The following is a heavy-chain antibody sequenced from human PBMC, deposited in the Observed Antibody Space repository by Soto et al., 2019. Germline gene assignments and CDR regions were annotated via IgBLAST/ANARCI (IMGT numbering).Heavy chain of an antibody. J-gene: IGHJ4*02. CDR2: INGGGTST. D-gene: IGHD3-9*01. Sequence: PGGSLRLSCAASGFTLSSYTMSWVRQSPGKELERVSTINGGGTSTYYAASVKGRFTISRDNSKNTLYLQMNSLRAEDTALYYCAKDILTGYYIAFDYWGQGTLVTVSS. V-gene: IGHV3-23*01. CDR3: AKDILTGYYIAFDY. CDR1: GFTLSSYT.